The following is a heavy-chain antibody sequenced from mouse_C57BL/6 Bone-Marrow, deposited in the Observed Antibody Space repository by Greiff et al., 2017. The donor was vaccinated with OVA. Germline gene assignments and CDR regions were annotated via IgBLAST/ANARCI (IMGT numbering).Heavy chain of an antibody. D-gene: IGHD1-1*01. CDR2: IYPGNSDT. Sequence: VQLQQSGTVLARPGASVKMSCKTSGYTFTSYWMHWVKQRPGQGLEWIGAIYPGNSDTSYNQKFKGKAKLTAVTSASTAYMGLSSLTNEDSAVYYCTRRYYGSNQFAYWGQGTLVTVSA. V-gene: IGHV1-5*01. CDR3: TRRYYGSNQFAY. J-gene: IGHJ3*01. CDR1: GYTFTSYW.